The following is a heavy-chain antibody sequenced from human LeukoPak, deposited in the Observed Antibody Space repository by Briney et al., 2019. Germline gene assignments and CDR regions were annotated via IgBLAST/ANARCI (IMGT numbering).Heavy chain of an antibody. J-gene: IGHJ6*02. CDR1: GFTFSSDE. D-gene: IGHD1-20*01. V-gene: IGHV3-48*03. Sequence: GGSLRLFCAPSGFTFSSDEMNWVRPAPGKGLEWVSYISSSGSTIYYADSAKGRFTISRDNAKNSLYLQMNSLRAEDTAVYYCARDVYNWNDGMDVWGQGTTVTVSS. CDR3: ARDVYNWNDGMDV. CDR2: ISSSGSTI.